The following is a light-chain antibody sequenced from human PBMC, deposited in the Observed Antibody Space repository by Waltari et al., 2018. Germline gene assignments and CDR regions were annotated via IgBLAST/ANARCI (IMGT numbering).Light chain of an antibody. CDR2: GTF. CDR1: HTIRTTY. Sequence: EIVLTQSPGTLSLSPEEGATLSCRTSHTIRTTYLAWYQQKPGQAPTPLIYGTFSRATGIPDRFTGSGSGTDFSLTISSLEAEDFATYYCQQYDISPRTFGGGTKVEIK. V-gene: IGKV3-20*01. CDR3: QQYDISPRT. J-gene: IGKJ4*01.